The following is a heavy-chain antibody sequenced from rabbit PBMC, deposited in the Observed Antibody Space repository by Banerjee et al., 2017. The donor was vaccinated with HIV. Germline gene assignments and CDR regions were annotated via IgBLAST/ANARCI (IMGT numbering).Heavy chain of an antibody. CDR2: INTSSGNT. V-gene: IGHV1S40*01. CDR3: ARDPSAGYGLEYFNL. CDR1: GFSFSISYY. D-gene: IGHD6-1*01. Sequence: LTLTCTASGFSFSISYYMCWVRQAPGKGLEWIACINTSSGNTVYASWAKGRFTISKTSSTTVTLQMTSLTAADTATYFCARDPSAGYGLEYFNLWGPGTLVTV. J-gene: IGHJ4*01.